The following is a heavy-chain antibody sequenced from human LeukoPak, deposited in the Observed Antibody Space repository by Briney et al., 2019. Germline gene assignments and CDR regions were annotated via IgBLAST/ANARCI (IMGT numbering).Heavy chain of an antibody. J-gene: IGHJ4*02. Sequence: ASVKVSXKVSGYTLTELSMHWVRQAPGKGLEWMGGFDPEDGETIYAQKFQGRVTMTEDTSTDTAYMELSSLRSEDTAVYYCATFDSSGYYVGNSDLFFDYWGQGTLVTVSS. V-gene: IGHV1-24*01. CDR1: GYTLTELS. CDR2: FDPEDGET. CDR3: ATFDSSGYYVGNSDLFFDY. D-gene: IGHD3-22*01.